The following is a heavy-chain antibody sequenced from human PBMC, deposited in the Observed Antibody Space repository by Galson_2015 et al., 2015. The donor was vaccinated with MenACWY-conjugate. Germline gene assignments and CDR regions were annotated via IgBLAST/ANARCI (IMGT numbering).Heavy chain of an antibody. J-gene: IGHJ4*02. D-gene: IGHD4-17*01. V-gene: IGHV1-69*13. CDR2: IIPVFHTT. Sequence: SVKVSCKASGDSFNTYSFNWLRQAPGQGPEWLGGIIPVFHTTDYAQRFQGRLTITADESTSTVYMELSSLRSDDTAIYYCARPGGDYEQRTFFDYWGQGTLVTGSS. CDR1: GDSFNTYS. CDR3: ARPGGDYEQRTFFDY.